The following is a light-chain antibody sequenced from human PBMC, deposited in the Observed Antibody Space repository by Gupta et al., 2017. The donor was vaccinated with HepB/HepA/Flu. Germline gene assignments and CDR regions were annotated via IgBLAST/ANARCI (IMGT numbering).Light chain of an antibody. CDR3: AAWDTSLNVVV. CDR1: SSNVGRNN. Sequence: QSVLPHSTSVSGTPGQRVTISCSGSSSNVGRNNVNWYQQLPGTAPKLLIYYNDERPSGVPDRISGSKSGTSASLAISGLQSEDEADYYCAAWDTSLNVVVFGGGTKLTVL. V-gene: IGLV1-44*01. J-gene: IGLJ2*01. CDR2: YND.